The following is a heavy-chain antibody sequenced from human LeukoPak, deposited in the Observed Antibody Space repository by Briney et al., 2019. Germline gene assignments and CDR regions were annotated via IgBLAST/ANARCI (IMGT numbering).Heavy chain of an antibody. CDR3: ARDFYTNYYHSNGDDFDY. CDR2: FSPDGTTI. J-gene: IGHJ4*02. V-gene: IGHV3-74*01. Sequence: GGSLRLSCAASGFTLSDSWVHWVRHATGRGLVWVSRFSPDGTTISYADSVKGRFTISRDNAKNTVYLQVNSLRVEDTAVYYCARDFYTNYYHSNGDDFDYWGQGTLVTVSS. D-gene: IGHD3-22*01. CDR1: GFTLSDSW.